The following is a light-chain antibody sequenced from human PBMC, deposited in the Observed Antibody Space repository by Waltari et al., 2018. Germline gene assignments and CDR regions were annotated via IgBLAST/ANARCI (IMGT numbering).Light chain of an antibody. CDR2: EVT. CDR3: CSYADRNTFERI. J-gene: IGLJ2*01. V-gene: IGLV2-8*01. Sequence: TQSPSSLSASVGHRVTIPCRASQFVGNSLAWFQQKPGKAPKLMIYEVTKRPSRVPDRFSGSKSGNTASLTISGLQADDEADYYCCSYADRNTFERIFGGGTKLSVL. CDR1: SQFVGNS.